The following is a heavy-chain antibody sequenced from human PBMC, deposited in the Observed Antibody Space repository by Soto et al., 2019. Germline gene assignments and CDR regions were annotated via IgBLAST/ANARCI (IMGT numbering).Heavy chain of an antibody. V-gene: IGHV3-30-3*01. CDR1: GFTLSSYA. CDR3: ARDWGGILAGGMDV. Sequence: QVQLVESGGGVVQPGRSLRLSCAASGFTLSSYAMHWVRQAPGKGLEWVAVISYDGTNKHYADSVKGRFTISRDNSKNTRYLQMTSRRAEDTAVYYCARDWGGILAGGMDVWGQGTTVTVPS. J-gene: IGHJ6*02. D-gene: IGHD3-16*01. CDR2: ISYDGTNK.